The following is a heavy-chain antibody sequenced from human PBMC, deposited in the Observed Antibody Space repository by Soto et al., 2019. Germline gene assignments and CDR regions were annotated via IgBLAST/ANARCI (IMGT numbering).Heavy chain of an antibody. V-gene: IGHV4-31*03. CDR3: ARAQTMGLTVVRGGADAFDI. CDR1: GGSISRGGYY. CDR2: IYFSGST. D-gene: IGHD3-10*01. Sequence: QVQLQESGPGVEKPSQTLSLTCSVSGGSISRGGYYWSWIRQHPGKGLEWIGYIYFSGSTSYNPSLKSRVTISADTSKNQFSLNMSSGTAADTAVYYCARAQTMGLTVVRGGADAFDIWGQGTMGTVSS. J-gene: IGHJ3*02.